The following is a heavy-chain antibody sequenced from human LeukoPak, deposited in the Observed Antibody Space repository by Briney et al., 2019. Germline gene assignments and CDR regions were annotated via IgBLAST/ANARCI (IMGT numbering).Heavy chain of an antibody. CDR2: INHSGST. D-gene: IGHD2-2*01. J-gene: IGHJ5*02. CDR3: ARAYSYCSSISCYWGRSWFDP. Sequence: SETLSLTCAVYGGSFSGYYWSWIRQPPGKGLEWIGEINHSGSTNYNPSLKSRVTISVDTSKNQFSLKLSSVTAADTAVYYCARAYSYCSSISCYWGRSWFDPWGQGTLVTVSS. V-gene: IGHV4-34*01. CDR1: GGSFSGYY.